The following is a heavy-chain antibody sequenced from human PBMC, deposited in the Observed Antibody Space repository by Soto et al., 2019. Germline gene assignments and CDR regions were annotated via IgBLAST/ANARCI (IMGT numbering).Heavy chain of an antibody. CDR3: ARGSRFHDY. Sequence: SETLSLTCAVYGGSFSGYYWSWIRQPPGKGLEWIGEINHSGSTNYNPSLKSRVTISVDTSKNQFSLKLSSVTAADTAVYYCARGSRFHDYWGQGTLVTVSS. CDR1: GGSFSGYY. CDR2: INHSGST. J-gene: IGHJ4*02. V-gene: IGHV4-34*01.